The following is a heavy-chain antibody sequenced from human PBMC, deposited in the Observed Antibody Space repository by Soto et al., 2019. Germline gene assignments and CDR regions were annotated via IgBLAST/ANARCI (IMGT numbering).Heavy chain of an antibody. D-gene: IGHD2-15*01. CDR2: ISGSGGST. J-gene: IGHJ3*02. CDR1: GFTFSSYA. Sequence: EVQLLESGGGLVQPGGSLRLSCAASGFTFSSYAMSWVRQAPGKGLEWVSAISGSGGSTYYADSVKGRFTISRDNSNNTMYLQMNRRRAEDTAVYYSANDIVVVVAGQDTFDIWGQGTMVTVSS. V-gene: IGHV3-23*01. CDR3: ANDIVVVVAGQDTFDI.